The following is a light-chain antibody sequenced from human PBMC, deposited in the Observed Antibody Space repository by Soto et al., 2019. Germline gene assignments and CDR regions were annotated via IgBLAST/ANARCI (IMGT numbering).Light chain of an antibody. Sequence: DIQMTQSTSTLSASVGDRVTITCRASQTIDSWLAWYQQKPGKAPNLLISEASTLESGVPSRFSGSESGTEFILSISSLQPDDFASYYCQQYKSYPWTFGQGTKVEIK. CDR3: QQYKSYPWT. CDR2: EAS. CDR1: QTIDSW. V-gene: IGKV1-5*03. J-gene: IGKJ1*01.